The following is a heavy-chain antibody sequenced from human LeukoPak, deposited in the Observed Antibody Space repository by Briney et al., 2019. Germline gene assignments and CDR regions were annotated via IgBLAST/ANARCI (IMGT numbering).Heavy chain of an antibody. CDR1: GFTFGSYD. V-gene: IGHV3-13*01. Sequence: PGGSLRLSCAASGFTFGSYDMHWVRQATGKGLEWVSAIGTAGDTYYPGSVKGRFTISRENAKNSLYLQMNSLRAGDTAVYYCARGAHLTGDYDYWGQGTLVTVSS. CDR3: ARGAHLTGDYDY. J-gene: IGHJ4*02. CDR2: IGTAGDT. D-gene: IGHD7-27*01.